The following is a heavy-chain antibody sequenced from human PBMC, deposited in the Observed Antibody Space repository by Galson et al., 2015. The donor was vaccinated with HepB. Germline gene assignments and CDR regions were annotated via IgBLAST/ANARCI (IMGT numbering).Heavy chain of an antibody. CDR1: GGSISSGGYY. D-gene: IGHD1-26*01. J-gene: IGHJ4*02. Sequence: ETLSLTCTVSGGSISSGGYYWSWIRQPPGKGLEWIGYIYYSGSTNYNPSLKSRVTISVDTSKNQFSLKLSSVTAADTAVYYCARQALGATPHYFDYWGQGTLVTVSS. CDR3: ARQALGATPHYFDY. CDR2: IYYSGST. V-gene: IGHV4-61*08.